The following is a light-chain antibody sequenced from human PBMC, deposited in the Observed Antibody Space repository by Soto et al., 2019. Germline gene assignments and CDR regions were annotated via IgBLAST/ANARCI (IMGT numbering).Light chain of an antibody. CDR3: CSYSSSATYV. V-gene: IGLV2-23*01. CDR2: EGS. Sequence: QSVLTQPASVSGSTRQSITISCIGTSSDIGSYNLVSWYQQHPGKAPKLMIYEGSKRPSGISNRFSGSKSGNTASLTISGLQAEDDADYYCCSYSSSATYVFGTGTKVTVL. CDR1: SSDIGSYNL. J-gene: IGLJ1*01.